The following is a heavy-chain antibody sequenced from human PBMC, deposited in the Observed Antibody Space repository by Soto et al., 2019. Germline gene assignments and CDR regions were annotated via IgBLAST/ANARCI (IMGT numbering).Heavy chain of an antibody. D-gene: IGHD3-10*01. Sequence: EKGLEWVSYISSSGNTIYYADSVKGRFNISRDNAKNSLYLQMNSLRAEETAVYYCARGVYYAHPPSPDFDPWGQGTLVTVSS. CDR3: ARGVYYAHPPSPDFDP. V-gene: IGHV3-11*01. J-gene: IGHJ5*02. CDR2: ISSSGNTI.